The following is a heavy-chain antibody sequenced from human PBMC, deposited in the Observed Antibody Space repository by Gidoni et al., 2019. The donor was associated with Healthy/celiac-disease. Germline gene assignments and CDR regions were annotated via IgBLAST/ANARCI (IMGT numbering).Heavy chain of an antibody. V-gene: IGHV3-21*01. D-gene: IGHD4-17*01. CDR3: ARRSYGDYGIDY. Sequence: EVQLVESGGGLVKPGGSLRLSCAASGFTFSSYSMNWVRQAPGKGLEWVSSISSSSSYIYYADSVKGRFTISRDNAKNSLYLQMNSLRAEDTAVYYCARRSYGDYGIDYWGQGTLVTVSS. CDR1: GFTFSSYS. J-gene: IGHJ4*02. CDR2: ISSSSSYI.